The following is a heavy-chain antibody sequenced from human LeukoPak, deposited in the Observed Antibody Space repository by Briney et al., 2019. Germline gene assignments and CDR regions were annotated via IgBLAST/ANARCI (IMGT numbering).Heavy chain of an antibody. CDR2: IYTSGST. D-gene: IGHD1-7*01. Sequence: SQTLSLTRTVSGGSISSGSYYWSWIRQPAGKGLEWIGRIYTSGSTNYNPSLKSRVTISVDTSKNQFSLKLSSVTAADTAVYYCARGTRRHYYYYGMDVWGQGTTVTVSS. J-gene: IGHJ6*02. CDR3: ARGTRRHYYYYGMDV. CDR1: GGSISSGSYY. V-gene: IGHV4-61*02.